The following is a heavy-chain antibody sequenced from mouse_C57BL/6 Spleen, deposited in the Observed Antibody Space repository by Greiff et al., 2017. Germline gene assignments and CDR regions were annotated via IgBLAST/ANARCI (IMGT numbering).Heavy chain of an antibody. J-gene: IGHJ3*01. D-gene: IGHD1-1*01. Sequence: QVQLKQPGAELVKPGASVKLSCKASGYTFTSYWMHWVKQRPGPGLEWIGMIHPNSGSTNYNEKFKSKATLTVDKPASTAYMQLSSLTSEDSAVYYCARYYCGSSYWFAYWGQGTLVTVSA. V-gene: IGHV1-64*01. CDR3: ARYYCGSSYWFAY. CDR2: IHPNSGST. CDR1: GYTFTSYW.